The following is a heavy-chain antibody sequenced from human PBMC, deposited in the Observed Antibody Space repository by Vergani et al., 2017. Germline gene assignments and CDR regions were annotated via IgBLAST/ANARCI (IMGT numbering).Heavy chain of an antibody. D-gene: IGHD3-22*01. CDR1: GFTFSSYG. Sequence: QVQLVESGGGVVQPGRSLRLSCAASGFTFSSYGMHWVRQAPGTGLEWVAVISYDGSNKYYADSVKGRFTISRDNSKNTLYLQMNSLRAEDTAVYYCAKEYYYDSSGYYPHYYYYYYMDVWGKGTTVTVSS. CDR2: ISYDGSNK. V-gene: IGHV3-30*18. CDR3: AKEYYYDSSGYYPHYYYYYYMDV. J-gene: IGHJ6*03.